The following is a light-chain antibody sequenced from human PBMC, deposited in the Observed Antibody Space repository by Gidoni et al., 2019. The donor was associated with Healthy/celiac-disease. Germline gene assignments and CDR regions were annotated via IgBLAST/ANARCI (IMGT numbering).Light chain of an antibody. J-gene: IGKJ2*04. CDR3: QQSYSTLGGS. Sequence: DIQMTQPPSSLSASVGDRVTITCRASQSISSYLNWYQQKPGEAPKLLIYAASSLQSGVPSRFSGSGSGTDFTLTISSLQPEDFATYYCQQSYSTLGGSFGQGTKLEIK. CDR2: AAS. CDR1: QSISSY. V-gene: IGKV1-39*01.